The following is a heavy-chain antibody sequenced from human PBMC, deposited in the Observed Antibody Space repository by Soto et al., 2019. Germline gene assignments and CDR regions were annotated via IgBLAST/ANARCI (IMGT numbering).Heavy chain of an antibody. CDR2: INAGNGDT. CDR3: ASRIAVAGAFAH. Sequence: QVHLVQSGSEGKKPGASVKVSCKASGYTITNHAMHWVRQAPGQRLEWMGWINAGNGDTKYSQKFQDRVTLIADTSANTVYMELSSLKSEDTAVYYCASRIAVAGAFAHWGQGTLVTVSS. V-gene: IGHV1-3*01. J-gene: IGHJ4*02. D-gene: IGHD6-19*01. CDR1: GYTITNHA.